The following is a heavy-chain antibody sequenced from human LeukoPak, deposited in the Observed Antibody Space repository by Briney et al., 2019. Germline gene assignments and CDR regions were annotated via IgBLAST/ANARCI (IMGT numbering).Heavy chain of an antibody. CDR3: ASNMDCSGGSCYSRHSY. Sequence: KSGGSLRLSCAASGFTFSSYSMNWVRQAPGKGLEWVSSISSSSSYIYYADSVKGRFTISRDNAKNSLYLQMNSLRAEDTAVYYCASNMDCSGGSCYSRHSYWGQGTLVTVSS. CDR2: ISSSSSYI. D-gene: IGHD2-15*01. CDR1: GFTFSSYS. V-gene: IGHV3-21*01. J-gene: IGHJ4*02.